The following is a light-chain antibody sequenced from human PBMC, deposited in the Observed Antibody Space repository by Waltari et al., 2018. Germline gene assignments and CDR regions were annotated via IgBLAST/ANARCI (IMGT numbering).Light chain of an antibody. J-gene: IGKJ4*01. CDR1: QGISNS. Sequence: DIQMNQSPSSLSASVGDRVTITCRARQGISNSLAWYQQKPGKAPKLLLYAASSVESGGPSRFRGRVSGTDYTLTISSLQPEDFATYYCQQYDSTPLFGGGTKVEIK. CDR2: AAS. CDR3: QQYDSTPL. V-gene: IGKV1-NL1*01.